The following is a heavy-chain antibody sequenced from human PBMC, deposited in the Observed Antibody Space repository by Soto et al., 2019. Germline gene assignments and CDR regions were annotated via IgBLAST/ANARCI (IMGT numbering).Heavy chain of an antibody. Sequence: SESLSLTCAVYGGSFSGYYWSWIRQPPEKGQEWIGEINHSGSTNYNPSLKSRVTISVDTSKNQFSLKLSSVTAADTAVYYCAALTMVRGAGSYYYYYGMDVWGQGTTVTVSS. D-gene: IGHD3-10*01. CDR3: AALTMVRGAGSYYYYYGMDV. J-gene: IGHJ6*02. CDR1: GGSFSGYY. V-gene: IGHV4-34*01. CDR2: INHSGST.